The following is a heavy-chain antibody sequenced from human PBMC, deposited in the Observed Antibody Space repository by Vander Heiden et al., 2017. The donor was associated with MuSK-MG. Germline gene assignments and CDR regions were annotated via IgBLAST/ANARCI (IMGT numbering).Heavy chain of an antibody. Sequence: QVQLVQSGAEVKKPGASVTVSCKSSGYTFPSYYMHWVRQEPGQGLEWMGMISPSGGSTSYAQKFQGRVTKTRYTSTSTVYMELSSLRSEDTAVDYCARDPGTYADMVICYFDYWGQGTLVTVSS. CDR2: ISPSGGST. D-gene: IGHD5-18*01. V-gene: IGHV1-46*03. CDR1: GYTFPSYY. J-gene: IGHJ4*02. CDR3: ARDPGTYADMVICYFDY.